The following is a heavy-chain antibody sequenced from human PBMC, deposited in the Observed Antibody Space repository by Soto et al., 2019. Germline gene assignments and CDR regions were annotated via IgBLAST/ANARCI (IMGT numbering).Heavy chain of an antibody. J-gene: IGHJ4*02. Sequence: GASVKVSCKASGGTFSSYAISWVRQAPGQGLEWMGGIIPIFGTANYAQKFQGRVTITADESTSTAYMELSSLRSEDTAVYYCAGDSSGWSTVNFAYWGQGTLVTVSS. CDR1: GGTFSSYA. V-gene: IGHV1-69*13. CDR3: AGDSSGWSTVNFAY. CDR2: IIPIFGTA. D-gene: IGHD6-19*01.